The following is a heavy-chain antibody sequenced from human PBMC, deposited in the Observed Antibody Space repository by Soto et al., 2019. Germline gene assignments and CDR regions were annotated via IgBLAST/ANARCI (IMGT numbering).Heavy chain of an antibody. D-gene: IGHD5-12*01. V-gene: IGHV3-33*01. CDR3: SVDILSRFDY. Sequence: GGSLRLSCVASGFTFSNYGMHWVRQAPGKGLEWVAIVWSNGINKYYTDSVKGRFTISRDNSENTLFLQMDSLRVDDTAVYYCSVDILSRFDYWGQGTLVTVSS. CDR1: GFTFSNYG. CDR2: VWSNGINK. J-gene: IGHJ4*02.